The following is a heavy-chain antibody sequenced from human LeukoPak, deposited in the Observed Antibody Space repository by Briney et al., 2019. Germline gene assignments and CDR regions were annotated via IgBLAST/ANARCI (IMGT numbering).Heavy chain of an antibody. CDR3: AGQVVVMGAATNYWYFDL. D-gene: IGHD2-15*01. V-gene: IGHV4-59*08. CDR1: GGSISSYY. J-gene: IGHJ2*01. CDR2: IYYSGST. Sequence: SETLSLTCTVSGGSISSYYWSWIRQPPGKGLEWIGYIYYSGSTNYNPSLKSRVTISVDTSKNQLSLKLSSVTAADTAVYYCAGQVVVMGAATNYWYFDLWGRGTLVTVSS.